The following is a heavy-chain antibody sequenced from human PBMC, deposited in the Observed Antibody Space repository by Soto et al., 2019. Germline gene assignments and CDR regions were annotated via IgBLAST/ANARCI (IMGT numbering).Heavy chain of an antibody. CDR1: GGTFRAYG. CDR2: IIPILDTT. CDR3: ARGADSSGSESAFDL. J-gene: IGHJ3*01. V-gene: IGHV1-69*08. Sequence: QVQLVQSGAEVKKPGSSVMVSCQTSGGTFRAYGFNWVRQAPGQGLEWMGRIIPILDTTDYAQKFQGRVTITADKSTSTSYMALSSLRAEDTAIYYCARGADSSGSESAFDLWGQGTLVTVSS. D-gene: IGHD3-22*01.